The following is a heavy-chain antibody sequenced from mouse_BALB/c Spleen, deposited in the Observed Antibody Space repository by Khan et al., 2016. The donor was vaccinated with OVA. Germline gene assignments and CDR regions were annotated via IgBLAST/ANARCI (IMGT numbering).Heavy chain of an antibody. J-gene: IGHJ2*01. CDR3: ARSVTITTVVATDFDY. Sequence: EVELQESGPGLVKPSQSLSLTCTVTDSSITSDYAWNWIRQFPGNRLEWMAYISYSGRTSYNPSLKSRISITRDTSKNQFFLQLNSVTTEDTATXYCARSVTITTVVATDFDYWGQGTTLTVSS. CDR1: DSSITSDYA. CDR2: ISYSGRT. V-gene: IGHV3-2*02. D-gene: IGHD1-1*01.